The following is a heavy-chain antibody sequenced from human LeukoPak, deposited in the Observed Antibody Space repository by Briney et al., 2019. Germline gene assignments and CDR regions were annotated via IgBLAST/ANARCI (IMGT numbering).Heavy chain of an antibody. CDR1: GGSISSYY. J-gene: IGHJ3*02. CDR2: FYYSGST. Sequence: PSETLSLTCTVSGGSISSYYWSWIRQPPGKGLEWIGYFYYSGSTNYNPSLKSRVTISVDTSNNQFSLRLSSVTAADTAVYYCARAGSGGSWDRPFDMWGQGTMVTVSS. D-gene: IGHD2-15*01. CDR3: ARAGSGGSWDRPFDM. V-gene: IGHV4-59*01.